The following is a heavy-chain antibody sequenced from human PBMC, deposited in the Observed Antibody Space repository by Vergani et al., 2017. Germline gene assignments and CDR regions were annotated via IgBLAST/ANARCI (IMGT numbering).Heavy chain of an antibody. V-gene: IGHV4-30-2*01. CDR2: IYHSGST. Sequence: QLQLQESGSGLVKPSQTLSLTCAVSGGSISSGGYSWSWIRQPPGKGLEWIGYIYHSGSTYYNPSLKSRVSISVDRSKNQFSLKLSSVTAADTAVYYCAREGSGGSGDAFDFWGQGTMVTVSS. CDR3: AREGSGGSGDAFDF. J-gene: IGHJ3*01. D-gene: IGHD2-15*01. CDR1: GGSISSGGYS.